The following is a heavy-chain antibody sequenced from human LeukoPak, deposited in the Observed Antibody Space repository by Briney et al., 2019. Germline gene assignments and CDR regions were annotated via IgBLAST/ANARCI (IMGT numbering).Heavy chain of an antibody. D-gene: IGHD3-10*01. Sequence: GGSLRLSCAVSGFTFSTYWMHWVRQAPGKGLEWVANIKQDGSEKYYIASVKGRFTISRDNAKNSLDLQMNSLRAEDTAVYYCARAVRPGYYYYYMDVWGKGTTVTVSS. CDR1: GFTFSTYW. J-gene: IGHJ6*03. CDR3: ARAVRPGYYYYYMDV. CDR2: IKQDGSEK. V-gene: IGHV3-7*01.